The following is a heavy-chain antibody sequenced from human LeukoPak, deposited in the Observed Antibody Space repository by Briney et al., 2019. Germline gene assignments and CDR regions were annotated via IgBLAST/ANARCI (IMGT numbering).Heavy chain of an antibody. J-gene: IGHJ4*02. CDR2: IYYSGST. V-gene: IGHV4-39*01. CDR3: ARSGDIVALPGY. Sequence: SETLSLTCTVSGGSISSYYWGWIRQPPGKGLEWIGSIYYSGSTYYNPSLKSRVTISVDTSKNQFSLKLSSVTAADTAVYYCARSGDIVALPGYWGQGTLVTVSS. CDR1: GGSISSYY. D-gene: IGHD5-12*01.